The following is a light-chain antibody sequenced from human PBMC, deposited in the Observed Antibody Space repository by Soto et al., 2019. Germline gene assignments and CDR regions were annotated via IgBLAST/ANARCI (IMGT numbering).Light chain of an antibody. CDR1: QSISNW. V-gene: IGKV1-5*01. CDR3: QQLNNYPLT. CDR2: DGS. J-gene: IGKJ4*01. Sequence: DIQMTQSPSSLSASVGDRVTITCRASQSISNWLAWYQQKPGKAPKLVIYDGSTLESGVPSRFSGSGSGTEFTLTISSLQPEDFATYYCQQLNNYPLTFGGGTKVDIK.